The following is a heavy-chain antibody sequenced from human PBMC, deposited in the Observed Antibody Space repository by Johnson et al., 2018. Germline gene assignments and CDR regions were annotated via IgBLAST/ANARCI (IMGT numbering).Heavy chain of an antibody. CDR2: IVVGSGNT. J-gene: IGHJ6*02. V-gene: IGHV1-58*01. CDR3: AADRPGNYYYYGMDV. CDR1: GFTFTSSA. Sequence: QLVQSGPEVKKPGTSVKVSCKASGFTFTSSAVQWVRQARGQRLEWIGWIVVGSGNTNYAQKFQERVTITRDMSTSTAYMELSSLRSEDTAVYYCAADRPGNYYYYGMDVWGQGTTVTVSS.